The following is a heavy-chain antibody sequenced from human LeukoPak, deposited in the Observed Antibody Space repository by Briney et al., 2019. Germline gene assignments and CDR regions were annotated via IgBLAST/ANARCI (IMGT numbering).Heavy chain of an antibody. D-gene: IGHD1-26*01. V-gene: IGHV4-59*01. CDR3: AVGGSYASAFDI. CDR2: IYYSGST. CDR1: GGSISSYY. Sequence: PSETLSLTCTVSGGSISSYYWCWIRQPPGKGLEWIGYIYYSGSTNYNPSLKSRVTISVDTSKNQFSLKLSSVTAADTAVYYCAVGGSYASAFDIWGQGTMVTVSS. J-gene: IGHJ3*02.